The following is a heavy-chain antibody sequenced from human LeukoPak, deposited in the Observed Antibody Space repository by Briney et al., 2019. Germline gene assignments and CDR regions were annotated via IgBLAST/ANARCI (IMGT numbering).Heavy chain of an antibody. V-gene: IGHV3-30*18. CDR3: AKTELNKGVGVFDY. CDR1: GFIFRNYG. Sequence: GGSLRLSCAGSGFIFRNYGMHWVRQAPGQGLQWVAVISDGGTHLYYADSVKGRFTISRDNSESTMYLQMNSLRVEDTAVYYCAKTELNKGVGVFDYWGQGTLVTVSS. D-gene: IGHD3-10*01. J-gene: IGHJ4*02. CDR2: ISDGGTHL.